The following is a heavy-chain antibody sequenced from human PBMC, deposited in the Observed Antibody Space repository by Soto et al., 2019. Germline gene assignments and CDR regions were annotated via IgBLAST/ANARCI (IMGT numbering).Heavy chain of an antibody. Sequence: ASVKVSCKXSGGTFSSYAISWVRQAPGQGLEWMGGIIPIFGTANYAQKFQGRVTITADESTSTAYMELSSLRSEDTAVYYCARVGSYGLHYYYYYGMDVWGQGTTVTVSS. D-gene: IGHD5-18*01. J-gene: IGHJ6*02. V-gene: IGHV1-69*13. CDR2: IIPIFGTA. CDR1: GGTFSSYA. CDR3: ARVGSYGLHYYYYYGMDV.